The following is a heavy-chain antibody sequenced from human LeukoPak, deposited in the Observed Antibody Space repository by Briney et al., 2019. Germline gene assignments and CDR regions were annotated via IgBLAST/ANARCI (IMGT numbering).Heavy chain of an antibody. V-gene: IGHV1-69*05. D-gene: IGHD3-10*01. J-gene: IGHJ4*02. CDR1: GGTFSSYA. CDR3: ARAGPPGYFDF. CDR2: IIPIFGTA. Sequence: GASVKVSCKASGGTFSSYAISWVRQAPRQGLEWMGRIIPIFGTANYAQKFQGRVTITTDESTSTAYMELSSLRSEDTAVYYCARAGPPGYFDFWGQGTLVTVSS.